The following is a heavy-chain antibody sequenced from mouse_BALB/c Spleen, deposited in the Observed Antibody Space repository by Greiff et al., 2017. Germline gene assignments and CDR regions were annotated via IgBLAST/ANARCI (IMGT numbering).Heavy chain of an antibody. CDR3: TRSDYYGSSPLDY. Sequence: LQQPGSELVRPGASVKLSCKASGYTFTSYWMHWVKQRPGQGLEWIGNIYPGSGSTNYDEKFKSKATLTVDTSSSTAYMQLSSLTSEDSAVYYCTRSDYYGSSPLDYWGQGTTLTVYS. J-gene: IGHJ2*01. D-gene: IGHD1-1*01. CDR1: GYTFTSYW. V-gene: IGHV1S22*01. CDR2: IYPGSGST.